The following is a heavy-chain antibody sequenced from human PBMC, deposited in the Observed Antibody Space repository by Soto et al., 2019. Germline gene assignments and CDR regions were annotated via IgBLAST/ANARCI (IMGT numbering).Heavy chain of an antibody. CDR1: GGTFRSYA. CDR2: IIPIFGTA. Sequence: SVKVSCKASGGTFRSYAISWVRQAPGQGLEWMGGIIPIFGTANFALRFQGRVTITADESTSTAYMELSSLRSEDTAVYYCASGSHYYFDHWGQGTLVTVSS. D-gene: IGHD1-1*01. J-gene: IGHJ4*02. CDR3: ASGSHYYFDH. V-gene: IGHV1-69*01.